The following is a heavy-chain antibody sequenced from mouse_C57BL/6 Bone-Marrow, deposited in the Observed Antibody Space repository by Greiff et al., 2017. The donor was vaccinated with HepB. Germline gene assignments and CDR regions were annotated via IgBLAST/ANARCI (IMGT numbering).Heavy chain of an antibody. CDR1: GYTFTNYW. CDR2: LYPGGGYT. V-gene: IGHV1-63*01. J-gene: IGHJ1*03. D-gene: IGHD2-5*01. Sequence: VQLQESGAELVRPGTSVKMSCKASGYTFTNYWIGWAKQRPGHGIEWIGDLYPGGGYTNYNAKFKGTAPLTADKSASTAYMQVSSLTSEDSAIYYCARSLLHSNCWYFDVWGTGTTVTVSS. CDR3: ARSLLHSNCWYFDV.